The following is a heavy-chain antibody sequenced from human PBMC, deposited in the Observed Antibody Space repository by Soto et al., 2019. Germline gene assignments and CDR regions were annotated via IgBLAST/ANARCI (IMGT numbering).Heavy chain of an antibody. J-gene: IGHJ4*02. CDR3: AREGEDSIAGYFDY. CDR2: ISSTGSSI. Sequence: EVLLVESGGGLVQPGGSLRLSCAASGLRFSGSEFNWVRQAPGKGLEWLAYISSTGSSIYYADSVRGRFTISRDNAKNSVYLQMNSLRAEDAAVYYCAREGEDSIAGYFDYWGKGSLVGVSS. V-gene: IGHV3-48*03. D-gene: IGHD6-13*01. CDR1: GLRFSGSE.